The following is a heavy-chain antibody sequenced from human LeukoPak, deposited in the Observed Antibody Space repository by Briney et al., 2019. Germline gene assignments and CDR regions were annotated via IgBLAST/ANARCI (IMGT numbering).Heavy chain of an antibody. CDR2: ISAYNGNT. CDR3: ARAKQWLVRGDHFDY. CDR1: GYTFTSYG. J-gene: IGHJ4*02. D-gene: IGHD6-19*01. V-gene: IGHV1-18*01. Sequence: GASVKVSCKASGYTFTSYGISWVRQAPGQGLEWMGWISAYNGNTNYAQKLQGRVTMATDTSTSTAYMELRSLRSDDTAVYYCARAKQWLVRGDHFDYWGQGTLVTVSS.